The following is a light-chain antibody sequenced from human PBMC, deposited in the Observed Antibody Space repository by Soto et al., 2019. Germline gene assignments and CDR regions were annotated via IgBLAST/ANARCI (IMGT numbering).Light chain of an antibody. CDR2: DAS. CDR3: QQRSTGPPLS. J-gene: IGKJ4*01. V-gene: IGKV3-11*01. CDR1: QSVDNY. Sequence: EVVLTQSPDTLSFSPGERGTLSCSASQSVDNYLAWYQQRPGQAPRLLIYDASNRASGIPARFSGSGSGTDFTLTISSLEPEDFAVYYCQQRSTGPPLSFGVGTKVDIK.